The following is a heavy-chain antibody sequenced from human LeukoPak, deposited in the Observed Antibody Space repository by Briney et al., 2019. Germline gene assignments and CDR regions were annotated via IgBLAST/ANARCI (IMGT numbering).Heavy chain of an antibody. CDR2: IYTSGST. D-gene: IGHD4-17*01. CDR1: GGSISSYY. CDR3: ARDDHYGDYPNWFDP. V-gene: IGHV4-4*07. Sequence: SETLSLTCTVSGGSISSYYWSWIRQPAGKGLEWIGRIYTSGSTNYNPSLKSRVTMSVDTSKNQSSLKLSSVTAADTAVYYCARDDHYGDYPNWFDPWGQGTLVTVSS. J-gene: IGHJ5*02.